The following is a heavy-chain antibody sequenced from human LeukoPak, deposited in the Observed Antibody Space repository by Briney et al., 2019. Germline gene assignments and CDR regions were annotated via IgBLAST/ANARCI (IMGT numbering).Heavy chain of an antibody. CDR2: IYHSGST. CDR1: GGSFSGYY. V-gene: IGHV4-34*01. CDR3: ARKEGSIAARIDY. J-gene: IGHJ4*02. Sequence: PSETLSLTCAVYGGSFSGYYWSWIRQPPGKGLEWIGSIYHSGSTYYNPSLKSRVTISVDTSKNQFSLKLSSVTAADTAVYYCARKEGSIAARIDYWGQGTLVTVSS. D-gene: IGHD6-6*01.